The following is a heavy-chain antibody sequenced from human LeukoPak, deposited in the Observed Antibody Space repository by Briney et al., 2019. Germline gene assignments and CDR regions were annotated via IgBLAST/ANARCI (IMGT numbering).Heavy chain of an antibody. Sequence: SETLSLTCAVYGGSFSGYYWSWIRQPPGKGLEWIGEINHSGSTNYNPSLTSRVTISVDTSKNQFSLKLSSVTAADTAVYYCARGVGSSWYYYYYYMDVWGKGTTVTVSS. J-gene: IGHJ6*03. CDR3: ARGVGSSWYYYYYYMDV. CDR1: GGSFSGYY. D-gene: IGHD6-13*01. CDR2: INHSGST. V-gene: IGHV4-34*01.